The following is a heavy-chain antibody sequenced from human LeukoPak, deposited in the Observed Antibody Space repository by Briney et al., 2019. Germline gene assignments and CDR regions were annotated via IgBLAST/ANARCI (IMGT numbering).Heavy chain of an antibody. CDR1: GFTFSSYG. V-gene: IGHV3-33*01. D-gene: IGHD6-13*01. Sequence: GGSLRLSCAASGFTFSSYGMHWVRQAPGKGLEWVAVIWYDGSNKYYADSVKGRFTISRDNSKNTLYLQMNSLRAEDTAVYYCARVQAAGTYYYGMDAWGQGTTVTVSS. J-gene: IGHJ6*02. CDR3: ARVQAAGTYYYGMDA. CDR2: IWYDGSNK.